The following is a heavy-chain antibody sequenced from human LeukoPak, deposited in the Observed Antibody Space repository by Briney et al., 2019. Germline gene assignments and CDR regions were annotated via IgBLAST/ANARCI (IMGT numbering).Heavy chain of an antibody. CDR1: GGSISSYY. D-gene: IGHD6-13*01. V-gene: IGHV4-59*01. Sequence: SETLSLTCTVSGGSISSYYWSWIRQPPGKGLEWIGYIYYSGSTNYNPSLKSRVTISVDTSKSQFSLKLSSVTAAGTAVYYCARDGVIAAGFDPWGQGTLVTVSS. J-gene: IGHJ5*02. CDR2: IYYSGST. CDR3: ARDGVIAAGFDP.